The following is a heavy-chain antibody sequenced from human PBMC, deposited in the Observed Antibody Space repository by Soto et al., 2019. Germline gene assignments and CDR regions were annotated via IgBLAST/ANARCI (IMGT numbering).Heavy chain of an antibody. Sequence: ASXKVSXKASXXXFXSXXMXXXRQAPGQGLEWMGIINPSGGSTSYAQKFQGRVTMTRDTSTSTVYMELSSLRSEDTAVYYCARYRPGYFDYWGQGTL. CDR3: ARYRPGYFDY. J-gene: IGHJ4*02. CDR2: INPSGGST. CDR1: XXXFXSXX. D-gene: IGHD3-10*01. V-gene: IGHV1-46*03.